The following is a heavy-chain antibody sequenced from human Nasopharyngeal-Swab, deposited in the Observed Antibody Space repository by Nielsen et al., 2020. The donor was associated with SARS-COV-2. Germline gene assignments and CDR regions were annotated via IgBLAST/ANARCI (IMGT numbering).Heavy chain of an antibody. D-gene: IGHD5-18*01. CDR2: ISGDSDST. V-gene: IGHV3-23*01. CDR1: GFTFSNFA. Sequence: GESLKISCAASGFTFSNFAMSWVRQAPGKGLEWVSVISGDSDSTYYTDSVRGRFTISRDNSKNTLNLQMNNLRAEDTAIYYCARDSYGYVGGAALLTHFDYWGQGTLVTVSS. J-gene: IGHJ4*02. CDR3: ARDSYGYVGGAALLTHFDY.